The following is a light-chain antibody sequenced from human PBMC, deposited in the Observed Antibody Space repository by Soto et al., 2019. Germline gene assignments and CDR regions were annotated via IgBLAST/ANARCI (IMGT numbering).Light chain of an antibody. CDR3: RQRSNWPH. Sequence: EIVLTQSPATLSLSPGERATLSCRASQSVSSYLAWYQQKPGQAPRLLIYDASNRATGIPARFSGSGSGTDFTLTISSLEPEDFAVYYCRQRSNWPHFGQGTRLEIK. J-gene: IGKJ5*01. V-gene: IGKV3-11*01. CDR2: DAS. CDR1: QSVSSY.